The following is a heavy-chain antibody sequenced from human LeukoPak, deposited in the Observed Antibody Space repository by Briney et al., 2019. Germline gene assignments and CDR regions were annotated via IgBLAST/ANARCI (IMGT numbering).Heavy chain of an antibody. CDR2: IPYDGSNK. V-gene: IGHV3-30-3*01. J-gene: IGHJ4*02. Sequence: GGSLRLSCAASGFTFSSYAMHWVRQAPGKGLEWVAVIPYDGSNKYYADSVKGRFTISRDNSKNTLYLQMNSLRAEDTAVYYCARDQREYYFDYWGQGTLVTVSS. D-gene: IGHD3-10*01. CDR3: ARDQREYYFDY. CDR1: GFTFSSYA.